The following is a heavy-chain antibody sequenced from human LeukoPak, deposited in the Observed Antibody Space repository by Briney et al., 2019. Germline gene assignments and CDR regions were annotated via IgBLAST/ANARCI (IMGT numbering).Heavy chain of an antibody. D-gene: IGHD3-10*01. Sequence: GGSLRLSCAASGFTFSSYSMNWVRQAPGKGLEWVSSISSSSSYIYYADSVKGRFTTSRDNAKNSLYLQMNSLRAEDTAVYYCARGLLWFGELSNGMDVWGQGTTVTVSS. CDR2: ISSSSSYI. V-gene: IGHV3-21*01. CDR1: GFTFSSYS. CDR3: ARGLLWFGELSNGMDV. J-gene: IGHJ6*02.